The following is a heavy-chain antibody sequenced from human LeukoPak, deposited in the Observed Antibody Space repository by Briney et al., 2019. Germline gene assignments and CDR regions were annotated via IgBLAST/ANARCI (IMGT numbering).Heavy chain of an antibody. CDR3: ARGAVAGKMSWFDP. J-gene: IGHJ5*02. CDR1: GGSISSYY. CDR2: IYYSGST. V-gene: IGHV4-59*01. Sequence: SETLSLTCTVSGGSISSYYWSWIRQPPGKGLEWIGYIYYSGSTNCNPSLKSRGTISVDTSKNQFSLELSSVTAADTAVYYCARGAVAGKMSWFDPWGQGTLVTVSS. D-gene: IGHD6-19*01.